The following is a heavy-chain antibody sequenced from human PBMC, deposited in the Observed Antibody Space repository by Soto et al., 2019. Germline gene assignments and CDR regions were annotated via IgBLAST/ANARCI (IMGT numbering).Heavy chain of an antibody. CDR2: ISAHNGNT. CDR1: GYTFTSYG. V-gene: IGHV1-18*01. J-gene: IGHJ4*02. CDR3: ARGRYGDY. Sequence: QVHLVQSGAEVKKPGASVKVSCKGSGYTFTSYGITWVRQAPGQVLEWMGWISAHNGNTNYAQKLQGRVTVTRDKSTSTAYMELRSLGSDDTAVYYCARGRYGDYWGQGALVTVSS. D-gene: IGHD1-1*01.